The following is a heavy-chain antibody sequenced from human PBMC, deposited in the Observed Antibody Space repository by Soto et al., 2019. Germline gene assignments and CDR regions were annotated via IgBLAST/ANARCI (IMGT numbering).Heavy chain of an antibody. D-gene: IGHD2-15*01. CDR3: ARGRYCLTGRCFPNWFDS. V-gene: IGHV4-30-4*01. J-gene: IGHJ5*01. CDR1: GEYITSVDYF. CDR2: IYKSATT. Sequence: SETLYLTCSVSGEYITSVDYFWAWIRQPPGQALEYIGYIYKSATTYYNPSFESRVAISLDTSKSQFSLNVTSVTAADTAVYFCARGRYCLTGRCFPNWFDSWGQGTLVTVSS.